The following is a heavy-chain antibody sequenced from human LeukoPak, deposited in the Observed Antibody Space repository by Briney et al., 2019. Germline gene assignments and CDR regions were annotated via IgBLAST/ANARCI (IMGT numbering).Heavy chain of an antibody. CDR2: IDGTNAYI. CDR3: VKGFDYGDLRSNWFDP. Sequence: GGSLRLSCAASGFSFTTYRMIWVRQAPGKGLEWVSAIDGTNAYINYADSVKGRFTISRDNTKNSLNLQMSSLRAEDTALYYCVKGFDYGDLRSNWFDPWGQGTLVTVSS. J-gene: IGHJ5*02. D-gene: IGHD4-17*01. V-gene: IGHV3-21*01. CDR1: GFSFTTYR.